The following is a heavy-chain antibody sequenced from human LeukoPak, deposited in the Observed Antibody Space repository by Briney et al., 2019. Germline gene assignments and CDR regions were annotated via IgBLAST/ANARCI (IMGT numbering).Heavy chain of an antibody. J-gene: IGHJ3*02. CDR1: GFTVSSNY. Sequence: GGSLRLSCAASGFTVSSNYMSWVRQAPGKGLEWVSVIYSGGSTYYADSVKGRFTISRDNSKNTLHLQMNSLRAEDTAVYYCARATYYYGSGSYYTRGAFDIWGQGTMVTVSS. V-gene: IGHV3-66*01. D-gene: IGHD3-10*01. CDR2: IYSGGST. CDR3: ARATYYYGSGSYYTRGAFDI.